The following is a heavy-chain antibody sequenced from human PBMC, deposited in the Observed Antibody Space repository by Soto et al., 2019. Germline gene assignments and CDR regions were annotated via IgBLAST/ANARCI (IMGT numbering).Heavy chain of an antibody. D-gene: IGHD3-9*01. Sequence: SETLSLTCTVSGGSISSGGYYWSWIRQHPGKGLEWIGYIYYSGSTYYNPSLKSRGTISVDTSKNQFSLKLSSVTAADTAVYYCARGGYYDILTPPHWFDPWGQGTLVTVSS. CDR3: ARGGYYDILTPPHWFDP. CDR1: GGSISSGGYY. J-gene: IGHJ5*02. V-gene: IGHV4-31*03. CDR2: IYYSGST.